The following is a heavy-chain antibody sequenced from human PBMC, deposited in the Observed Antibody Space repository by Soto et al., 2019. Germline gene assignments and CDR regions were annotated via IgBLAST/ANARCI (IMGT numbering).Heavy chain of an antibody. Sequence: SETLSLTCAVYGGSFSGYYWSWIRQPPGKGLEWIGEINHSGSTNYNPSLKSRVTISVDTSKNQFSLKLSSVTAADTAVYYCARGYIRVGGAVPIFGYWGQGTLVTVSS. CDR2: INHSGST. CDR1: GGSFSGYY. CDR3: ARGYIRVGGAVPIFGY. V-gene: IGHV4-34*01. D-gene: IGHD1-26*01. J-gene: IGHJ4*02.